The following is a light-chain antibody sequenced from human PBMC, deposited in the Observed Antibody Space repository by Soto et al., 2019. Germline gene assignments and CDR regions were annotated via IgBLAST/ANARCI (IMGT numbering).Light chain of an antibody. J-gene: IGKJ3*01. CDR2: DAS. V-gene: IGKV1-5*01. CDR1: QSISRS. Sequence: DIQMTQSPSTLSASVGDRVTITCRASQSISRSLAWYQQNPGKAPKLLIYDASSLESGVPSRFSGSGSGTEFTLTISSLQPDDFATYYCQHYNDFLLIFGPGTTVYIK. CDR3: QHYNDFLLI.